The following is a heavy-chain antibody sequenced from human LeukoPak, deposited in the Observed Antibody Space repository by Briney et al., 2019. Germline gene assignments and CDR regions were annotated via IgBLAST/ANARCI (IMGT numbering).Heavy chain of an antibody. Sequence: GGSLRLSCAAAGFTFSSSAMSWVRQAPGKGLEWVSAISNNGGYTYYADSVQGRFTISRDNSKSTLCLQMNSLRAEDTAVYYCAKAVDRYSSSPLDYWGQGTLVTVSS. CDR2: ISNNGGYT. J-gene: IGHJ4*02. CDR3: AKAVDRYSSSPLDY. D-gene: IGHD6-6*01. V-gene: IGHV3-23*01. CDR1: GFTFSSSA.